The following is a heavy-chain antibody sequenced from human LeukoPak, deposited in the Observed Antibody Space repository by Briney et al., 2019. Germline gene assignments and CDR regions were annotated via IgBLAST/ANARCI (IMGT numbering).Heavy chain of an antibody. J-gene: IGHJ6*03. CDR3: ARAADFWSGYSTYYYYYYMDV. CDR1: GFTFSSYS. CDR2: ISSSSSYI. Sequence: PGGSLRLSCAASGFTFSSYSMNWVRQAPGKGLEWVSSISSSSSYIYYADSVKGRFTISRDNAKNSLYLQMNSLRAEDTAVYFCARAADFWSGYSTYYYYYYMDVWGKGTTVTVSS. D-gene: IGHD3-3*01. V-gene: IGHV3-21*01.